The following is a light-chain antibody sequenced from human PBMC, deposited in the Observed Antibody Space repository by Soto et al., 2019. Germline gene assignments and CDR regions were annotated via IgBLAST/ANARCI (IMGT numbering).Light chain of an antibody. CDR3: KQRADWWT. CDR2: DTS. J-gene: IGKJ1*01. V-gene: IGKV3-11*01. Sequence: VLTQSPATLSLSPGESATLSCRASQRVNNYLAWYQQQPGQAPRLLIYDTSNRATGIQARFSGSGSGTESTLTIRSLEPEDFAVYYCKQRADWWTFGQGTKVDIK. CDR1: QRVNNY.